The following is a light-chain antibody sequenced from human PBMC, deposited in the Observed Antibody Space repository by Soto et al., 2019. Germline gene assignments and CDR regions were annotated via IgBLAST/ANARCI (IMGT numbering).Light chain of an antibody. J-gene: IGKJ2*01. V-gene: IGKV3-15*01. CDR3: QQFKNWPHA. Sequence: EIVLTQSPATLSVSPGERATLSCRASQSVNQKLGWYQQKPGQAPRILIYVASYRGTGIPARFSGSGSGTEYYLPNSNLQAEDFAVYYCQQFKNWPHACGQGTRLEIK. CDR1: QSVNQK. CDR2: VAS.